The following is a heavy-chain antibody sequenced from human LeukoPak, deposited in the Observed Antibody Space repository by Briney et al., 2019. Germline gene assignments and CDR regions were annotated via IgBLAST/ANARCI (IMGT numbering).Heavy chain of an antibody. J-gene: IGHJ6*02. V-gene: IGHV3-21*01. Sequence: GGSLRLSCAASGFTFSSYSMNWVRQAPGKGLEWVSSISSSSSYIYYADSVKGRFTISRDNAKNSLYLQMNSLRAEDTAVYYCARFYDFWSDPYYYYGMDVWGQGTTVTVSS. D-gene: IGHD3-3*01. CDR2: ISSSSSYI. CDR3: ARFYDFWSDPYYYYGMDV. CDR1: GFTFSSYS.